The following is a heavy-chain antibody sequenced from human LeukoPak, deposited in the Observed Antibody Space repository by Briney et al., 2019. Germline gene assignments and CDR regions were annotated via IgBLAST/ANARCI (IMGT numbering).Heavy chain of an antibody. V-gene: IGHV3-23*01. J-gene: IGHJ4*02. D-gene: IGHD3-22*01. Sequence: GGSLRLSCAASGFTFSTYAMNWVRQAPGKGLEWVSAISGSATGSVTTYYTDSVKGRFTISRDNSKNTLYLQMNSLRAEDTAVYYCARVYYDSSGYSGGYYFDYWGQGTLVTVSS. CDR1: GFTFSTYA. CDR3: ARVYYDSSGYSGGYYFDY. CDR2: ISGSATGSVTT.